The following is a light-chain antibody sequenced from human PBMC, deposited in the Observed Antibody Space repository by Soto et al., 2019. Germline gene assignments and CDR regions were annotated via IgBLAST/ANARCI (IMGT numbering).Light chain of an antibody. Sequence: QSALTRPASVSGSPGQSIAISCTGIRSDVGAYNYVSWYQQHPGKAPKLMISEVTNRPSGVSDRFSGSKSGNTASLTISGLQAEDEADYYCSSFTSRFTFVFGTGTKVTVL. CDR2: EVT. J-gene: IGLJ1*01. V-gene: IGLV2-14*01. CDR3: SSFTSRFTFV. CDR1: RSDVGAYNY.